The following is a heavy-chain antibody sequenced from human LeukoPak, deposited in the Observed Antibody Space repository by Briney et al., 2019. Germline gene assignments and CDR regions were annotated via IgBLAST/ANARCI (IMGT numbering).Heavy chain of an antibody. CDR3: AKGSSDFWSGPPFDY. Sequence: GGSLRLSCAASGFTFSSYAMSWVRQASGEGLEWVSAISGSGGSTYYADSVKGRFTISRDNSKNTLYLQMNSLRAEDTAVYYCAKGSSDFWSGPPFDYWGQGTLVTVSS. CDR1: GFTFSSYA. V-gene: IGHV3-23*01. CDR2: ISGSGGST. D-gene: IGHD3-3*01. J-gene: IGHJ4*02.